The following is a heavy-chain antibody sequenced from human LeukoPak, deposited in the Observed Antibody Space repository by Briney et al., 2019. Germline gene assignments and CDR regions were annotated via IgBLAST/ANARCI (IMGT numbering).Heavy chain of an antibody. CDR2: INPSGGST. CDR3: ARDSSSGWYNY. D-gene: IGHD6-19*01. J-gene: IGHJ4*02. CDR1: GYTFTSYY. V-gene: IGHV1-46*01. Sequence: GASVKVSCKASGYTFTSYYMHWVRQAPGQGLEWMGIINPSGGSTSYAQKFQGRVTMTRDMSTSTVYMELSSLGSEDTAVYYCARDSSSGWYNYWGQGTLVTVSS.